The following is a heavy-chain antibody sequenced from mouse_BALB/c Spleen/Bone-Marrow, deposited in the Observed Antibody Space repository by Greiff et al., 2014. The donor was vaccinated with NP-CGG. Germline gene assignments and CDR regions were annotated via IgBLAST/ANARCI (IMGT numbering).Heavy chain of an antibody. J-gene: IGHJ4*01. CDR3: TRSRRAMDH. Sequence: VQLQQSGAELVKPGASVKLSCKASGYTFTSYYMCWVKQRPGQGFEWIGEINPSNGGTNFNEKFKSKATLTVDKSSSTAYMSLSSLTSEDSAVYYCTRSRRAMDHWGQGTSVTVSS. D-gene: IGHD2-12*01. V-gene: IGHV1S81*02. CDR1: GYTFTSYY. CDR2: INPSNGGT.